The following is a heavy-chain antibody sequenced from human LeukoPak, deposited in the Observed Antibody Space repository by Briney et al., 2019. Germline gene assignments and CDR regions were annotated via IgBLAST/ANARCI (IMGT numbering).Heavy chain of an antibody. CDR3: ARDKSSSWYRFDP. CDR1: GYTFTGYY. CDR2: INPNSGGT. V-gene: IGHV1-2*02. Sequence: GASVKVSCKASGYTFTGYYMHWVRQAPGQGLEWMGWINPNSGGTNYAQKFQGRVTMTRDASISTAYMELSRLRSDDTAVYYCARDKSSSWYRFDPWGQGTLVTVSS. J-gene: IGHJ5*02. D-gene: IGHD6-13*01.